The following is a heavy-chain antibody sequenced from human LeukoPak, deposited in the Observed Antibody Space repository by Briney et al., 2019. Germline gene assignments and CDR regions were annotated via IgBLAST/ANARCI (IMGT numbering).Heavy chain of an antibody. CDR1: DDSISNYY. J-gene: IGHJ4*02. CDR2: IYYSGST. CDR3: ARIYNSSQWLAPGDY. D-gene: IGHD6-19*01. Sequence: SSETLSLTCTVSDDSISNYYWSWLRQPPGKGLAWIGYIYYSGSTTYNPSLKSRVTMSVDTSKNQFSLKLRSVTAADTALYYCARIYNSSQWLAPGDYWGQGTLVTVSS. V-gene: IGHV4-59*01.